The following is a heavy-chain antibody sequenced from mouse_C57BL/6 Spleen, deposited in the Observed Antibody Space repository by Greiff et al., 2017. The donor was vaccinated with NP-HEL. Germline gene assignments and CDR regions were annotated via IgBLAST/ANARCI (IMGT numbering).Heavy chain of an antibody. J-gene: IGHJ4*01. CDR3: AMRDYYAMDY. CDR2: IDPSESYT. CDR1: GYTFSSYW. V-gene: IGHV1-69*01. Sequence: VQLQQSGAELVMPGASVKLSCKASGYTFSSYWMHWVKERPGQGLEWIGEIDPSESYTNYNQKFKGKSTLTVDKSSSTVYMQFSSLTSEDAAVYYCAMRDYYAMDYWGQGTSVTVSS.